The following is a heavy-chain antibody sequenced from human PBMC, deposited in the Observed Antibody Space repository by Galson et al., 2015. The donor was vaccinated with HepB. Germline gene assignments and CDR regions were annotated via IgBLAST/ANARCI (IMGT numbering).Heavy chain of an antibody. CDR3: ARVSGRGDGSLFGY. J-gene: IGHJ4*02. CDR1: GYTFTSYA. V-gene: IGHV1-3*01. Sequence: SVKVSCKASGYTFTSYAMHWVRQAPGQRLEWMGWINAGNGNTKYSQKFQGRVTITRDTSASTAYMELSSLRSEDTAVYYCARVSGRGDGSLFGYWGQGTLVTVSS. D-gene: IGHD5-24*01. CDR2: INAGNGNT.